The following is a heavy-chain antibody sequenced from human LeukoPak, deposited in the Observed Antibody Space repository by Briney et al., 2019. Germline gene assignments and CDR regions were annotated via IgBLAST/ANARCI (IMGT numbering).Heavy chain of an antibody. Sequence: SETLSLTCTVSGGSISSDSYYWIWIRQPAGKGLEWIGRIYTSGRANYNPSLKSRVTISVDTSKNQFSLKLSSVTAADTAVYYCAREVLGATSPFDYWGQGTLVTVSS. CDR1: GGSISSDSYY. CDR3: AREVLGATSPFDY. V-gene: IGHV4-61*02. J-gene: IGHJ4*02. CDR2: IYTSGRA. D-gene: IGHD1-26*01.